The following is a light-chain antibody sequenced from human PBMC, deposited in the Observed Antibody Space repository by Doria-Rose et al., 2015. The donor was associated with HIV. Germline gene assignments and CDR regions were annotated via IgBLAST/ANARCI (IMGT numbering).Light chain of an antibody. CDR1: IGNS. Sequence: IGNSVGWYQQKPGKAPRLLIFDASKLETGVPSGFSGSGSGTHFTFTINSLQAEDIATYYCQHYDDFPYSFGQGTKLEL. CDR2: DAS. V-gene: IGKV1-33*01. CDR3: QHYDDFPYS. J-gene: IGKJ2*03.